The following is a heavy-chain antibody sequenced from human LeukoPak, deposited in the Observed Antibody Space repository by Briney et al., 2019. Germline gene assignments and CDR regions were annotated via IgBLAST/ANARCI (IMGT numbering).Heavy chain of an antibody. D-gene: IGHD3-10*01. CDR1: GYTFTIYA. J-gene: IGHJ6*04. V-gene: IGHV1-3*01. CDR2: INAGNGNT. CDR3: AREITMVRGVQYYYYGMDV. Sequence: ASVNVSCKASGYTFTIYAMHWVRQAPGQRLEWMGWINAGNGNTKYSQKFQGRVTITRDTSASTAYMELSSLRSEDTAVYYCAREITMVRGVQYYYYGMDVWGKGTTVTVSS.